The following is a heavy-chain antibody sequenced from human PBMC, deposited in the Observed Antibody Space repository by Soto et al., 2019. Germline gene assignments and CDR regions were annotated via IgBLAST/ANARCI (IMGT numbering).Heavy chain of an antibody. Sequence: FRQAPGKGLEYVSGIRGNGDPPFYADSVKGRFTISRDNSKDTLYLQMSSLSADDTAVYYCVKSRGGNNFDFFDWGQGALVTVSS. D-gene: IGHD5-12*01. CDR3: VKSRGGNNFDFFD. CDR2: IRGNGDPP. V-gene: IGHV3-64D*06. J-gene: IGHJ4*02.